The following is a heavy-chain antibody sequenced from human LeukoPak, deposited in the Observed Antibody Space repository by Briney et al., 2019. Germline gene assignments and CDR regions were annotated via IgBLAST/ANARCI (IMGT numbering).Heavy chain of an antibody. CDR3: ARVDPDSSSTLEVFDY. D-gene: IGHD6-6*01. CDR2: IYYSGST. J-gene: IGHJ4*02. V-gene: IGHV4-59*01. Sequence: KTSETLSLTCTVSGGSISSYYWSWIRQPPGKGLEWVGYIYYSGSTNYNPSLKSRVPISVDTSKNQFSLKLSSVTAADTAVYYCARVDPDSSSTLEVFDYWGQGTLVTVSS. CDR1: GGSISSYY.